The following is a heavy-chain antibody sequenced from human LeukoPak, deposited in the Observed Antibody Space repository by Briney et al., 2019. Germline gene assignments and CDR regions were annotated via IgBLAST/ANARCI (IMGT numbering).Heavy chain of an antibody. CDR3: ARDLLGGLGYCSGGSCYSPGDDAFDI. CDR1: GFTFSSYS. Sequence: GGSLRLSCAASGFTFSSYSMNWVRQAPGKGLEWVSSISSSSSYIYYADPVKGRFTISRDNAKNSLYLQMNSLRAEDTAVYYCARDLLGGLGYCSGGSCYSPGDDAFDIWGQGTMVTVSS. CDR2: ISSSSSYI. J-gene: IGHJ3*02. D-gene: IGHD2-15*01. V-gene: IGHV3-21*01.